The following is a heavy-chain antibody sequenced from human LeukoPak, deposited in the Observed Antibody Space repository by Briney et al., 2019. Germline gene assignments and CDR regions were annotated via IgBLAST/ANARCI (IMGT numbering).Heavy chain of an antibody. D-gene: IGHD6-19*01. J-gene: IGHJ5*02. V-gene: IGHV4-61*02. CDR3: ARDQSSSGWNNWFDP. CDR1: GGSISSGSYY. Sequence: NSSETLSLTCTVSGGSISSGSYYWSWIRQPAGKGLAWIGRIYTSGSTNYNPSLKSRITISVDASKNQFSLKLSSVTAADTAVYYCARDQSSSGWNNWFDPWGQGTLVTVSS. CDR2: IYTSGST.